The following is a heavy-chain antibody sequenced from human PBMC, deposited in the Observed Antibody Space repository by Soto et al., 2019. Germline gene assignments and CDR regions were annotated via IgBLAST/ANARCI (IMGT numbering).Heavy chain of an antibody. J-gene: IGHJ6*02. CDR2: IYYSGST. Sequence: PSETLSLTCTVSGGSISSSSYYWGWIRQPPGKGLEWIGSIYYSGSTYYNPSLKSRVTISVDTSKNQFSLKLSSVTAADTAVYYCARSGDYDFWSGYYYYYYGMDVWGQGTTVTVSS. CDR1: GGSISSSSYY. CDR3: ARSGDYDFWSGYYYYYYGMDV. D-gene: IGHD3-3*01. V-gene: IGHV4-39*01.